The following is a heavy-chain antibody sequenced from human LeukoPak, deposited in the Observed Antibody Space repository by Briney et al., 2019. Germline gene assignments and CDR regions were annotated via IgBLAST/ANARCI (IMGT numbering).Heavy chain of an antibody. CDR2: ISAYNGNT. CDR1: GYSFTTYS. D-gene: IGHD6-6*01. V-gene: IGHV1-18*01. CDR3: AKGLPGRQFFEY. Sequence: ASVKVSCKASGYSFTTYSVSWVRQAPGQGLEWMGWISAYNGNTDYAQKFQGRVTMTTDTSTNTAYMELRSLRSDYTAIYDCAKGLPGRQFFEYWGQGTLVAVSS. J-gene: IGHJ4*02.